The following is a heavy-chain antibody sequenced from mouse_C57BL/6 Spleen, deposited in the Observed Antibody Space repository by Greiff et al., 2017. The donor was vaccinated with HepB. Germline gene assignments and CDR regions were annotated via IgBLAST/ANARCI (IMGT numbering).Heavy chain of an antibody. D-gene: IGHD1-1*01. CDR2: LYPGDGDT. CDR1: GYAFSSSW. J-gene: IGHJ3*01. Sequence: QVQLQQSGPELVKPGASVKISCKASGYAFSSSWMNWVKQRPGKGLEWIGRLYPGDGDTNYNGKFKGKATLTADKSSSTAYMQLSSLTSEDSAVYFCARSIIRGFAYWGQGTLVTVSA. V-gene: IGHV1-82*01. CDR3: ARSIIRGFAY.